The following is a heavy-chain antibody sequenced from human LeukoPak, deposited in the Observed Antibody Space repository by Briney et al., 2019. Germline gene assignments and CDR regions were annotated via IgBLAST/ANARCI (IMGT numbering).Heavy chain of an antibody. CDR2: IWYDGSNK. Sequence: GGSLRLSCAASGFTFSSYGMHWVRQAPGKGLEWVAVIWYDGSNKYYADSVKGRFTISRDNSKNTLYLQMNSLRAEDTAVYYCARGDYAYYGMDVWGQGTTVTVSS. V-gene: IGHV3-33*01. J-gene: IGHJ6*02. CDR1: GFTFSSYG. CDR3: ARGDYAYYGMDV.